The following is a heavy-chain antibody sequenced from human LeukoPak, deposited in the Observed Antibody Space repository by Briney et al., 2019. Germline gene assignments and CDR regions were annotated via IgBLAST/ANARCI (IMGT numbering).Heavy chain of an antibody. Sequence: SETLSLTCTVSGGSISSYYWNWIRQPAGKGLEWIGRIYTSGSTNYNPSLESRVTMSVDTSKNQFSLKLSSVTAADTAVYYYARDPSLQFGEPYFDYWGQGTLVTVSS. CDR2: IYTSGST. CDR1: GGSISSYY. D-gene: IGHD3-10*01. V-gene: IGHV4-4*07. J-gene: IGHJ4*02. CDR3: ARDPSLQFGEPYFDY.